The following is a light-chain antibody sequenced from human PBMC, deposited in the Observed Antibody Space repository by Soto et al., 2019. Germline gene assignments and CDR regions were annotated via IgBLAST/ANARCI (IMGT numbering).Light chain of an antibody. CDR2: EVS. CDR3: MSYAGGNSVT. J-gene: IGLJ7*01. CDR1: SSDVGGYDY. V-gene: IGLV2-14*01. Sequence: QSALTQPASVSGSPGQSITMSCTGTSSDVGGYDYVSWYQQHPGEVPKLIIFEVSSRPAWISNRFSASKSGNTASLTISGLQAEDEADYYCMSYAGGNSVTFGGGTQLTVL.